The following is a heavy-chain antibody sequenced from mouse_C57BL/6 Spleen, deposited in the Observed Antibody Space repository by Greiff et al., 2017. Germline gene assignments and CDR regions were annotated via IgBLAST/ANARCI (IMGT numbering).Heavy chain of an antibody. D-gene: IGHD2-4*01. J-gene: IGHJ2*01. CDR2: ISSGGSYT. CDR1: GFTFSSYG. V-gene: IGHV5-6*02. Sequence: DVMLVESGGDLVKPGGSLKLSCAASGFTFSSYGMSWVRQTPDKRLEWVATISSGGSYTYYPDSVKGRFTISRDNAKNTLYLQRSSLKSEDTAMYYCARQGYDYGWDFDYWGQGTTLTVSS. CDR3: ARQGYDYGWDFDY.